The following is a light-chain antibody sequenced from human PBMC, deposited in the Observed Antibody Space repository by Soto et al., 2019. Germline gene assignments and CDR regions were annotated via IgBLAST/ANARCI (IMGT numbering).Light chain of an antibody. CDR3: SSYTNKDTLV. V-gene: IGLV2-14*03. CDR2: DVT. Sequence: QSVLTQPASVSRSPGQSITISCTGTSSDVGGYDHVSWYQQHPGKAPKLIIYDVTVRPSGISPRFSGSKSDNTASLAVSGLQPEDEADYYCSSYTNKDTLVFGGGTKLTVL. CDR1: SSDVGGYDH. J-gene: IGLJ3*02.